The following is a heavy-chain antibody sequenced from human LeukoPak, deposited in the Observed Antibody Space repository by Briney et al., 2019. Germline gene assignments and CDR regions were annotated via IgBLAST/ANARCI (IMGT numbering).Heavy chain of an antibody. V-gene: IGHV1-69*04. CDR2: IIPILGIA. J-gene: IGHJ4*02. CDR3: AGGTWYYFDY. CDR1: GGTFSSYA. D-gene: IGHD1-14*01. Sequence: SVKVSCKASGGTFSSYAISWVRQAPGQGLEWMGRIIPILGIANYAQKFQGRVTITAGKSTSTAYMELSSLRSEDTAVYYCAGGTWYYFDYWGQGTLVTVSS.